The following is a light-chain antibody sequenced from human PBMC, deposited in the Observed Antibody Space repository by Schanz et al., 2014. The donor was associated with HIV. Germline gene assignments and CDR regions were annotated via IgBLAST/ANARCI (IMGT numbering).Light chain of an antibody. Sequence: AIRMTQSPSSLSASTGDRVTISCQASQDVSNYVAWYQKKPGKAPKLLIYAAATVQVGVPSRFSGSGSGTEFTLTISCLQSEDFADYYCQQYNDYPWTFGQGTKVEIK. CDR2: AAA. V-gene: IGKV1-8*01. CDR3: QQYNDYPWT. CDR1: QDVSNY. J-gene: IGKJ1*01.